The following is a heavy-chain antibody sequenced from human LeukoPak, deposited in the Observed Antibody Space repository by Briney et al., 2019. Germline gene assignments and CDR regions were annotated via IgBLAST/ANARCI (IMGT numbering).Heavy chain of an antibody. CDR3: AEGHVQASLISFFDS. CDR2: IVASATST. J-gene: IGHJ4*02. Sequence: GGSLRLSCAVSGFNFNNYAMTWVRQAPGRGLEWVSSIVASATSTYYADSVQGRFTISRDKSTNTLHLQMNSLRAEDTAIYYCAEGHVQASLISFFDSWGQGSLVTVSS. V-gene: IGHV3-23*01. CDR1: GFNFNNYA. D-gene: IGHD1-1*01.